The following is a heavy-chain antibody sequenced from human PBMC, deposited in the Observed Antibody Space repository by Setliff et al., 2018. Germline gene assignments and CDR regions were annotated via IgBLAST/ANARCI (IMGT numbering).Heavy chain of an antibody. CDR3: AKYSSSWGGYYYYYYYMDV. V-gene: IGHV3-23*01. Sequence: SGGSLRLSCAASGFTFSSYAMSWVRQAPGKGLEWVSAISGSGGSTYYADSVKGRFTISRDNSKNTLYLQMNSLRAEDTAVYYCAKYSSSWGGYYYYYYYMDVWGKGTTVTVSS. CDR1: GFTFSSYA. J-gene: IGHJ6*03. CDR2: ISGSGGST. D-gene: IGHD6-13*01.